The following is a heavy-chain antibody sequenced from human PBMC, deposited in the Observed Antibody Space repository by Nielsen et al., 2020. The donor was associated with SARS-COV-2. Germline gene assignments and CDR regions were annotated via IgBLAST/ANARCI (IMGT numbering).Heavy chain of an antibody. D-gene: IGHD2-2*01. CDR2: ISACNGNT. CDR3: ARQYCSSTSCPGEYYYYGMDV. V-gene: IGHV1-18*01. J-gene: IGHJ6*02. Sequence: ASVKVSCKASGYTFTSYGISWVRQAPGQGLEWMGWISACNGNTNYAQKLQGRVTMTTDTSTSTAYMELRSLRSDDTAVYYCARQYCSSTSCPGEYYYYGMDVWGQGTTVTVSS. CDR1: GYTFTSYG.